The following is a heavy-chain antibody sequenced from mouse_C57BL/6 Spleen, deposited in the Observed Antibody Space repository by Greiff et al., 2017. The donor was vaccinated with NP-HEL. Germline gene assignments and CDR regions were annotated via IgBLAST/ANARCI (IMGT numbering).Heavy chain of an antibody. D-gene: IGHD2-2*01. J-gene: IGHJ1*03. CDR2: ISYSGST. CDR1: GYSITSGYD. V-gene: IGHV3-1*01. Sequence: EVHLVESGPGMVKPSQSLSLTCTVTGYSITSGYDWHWIRHFPGNKLEWMGYISYSGSTNYNPSLKSRISITHDTSKNHFFLKLNSVTTEDAATYYCAGSMVTNWYFDVGGTGTTVTVSS. CDR3: AGSMVTNWYFDV.